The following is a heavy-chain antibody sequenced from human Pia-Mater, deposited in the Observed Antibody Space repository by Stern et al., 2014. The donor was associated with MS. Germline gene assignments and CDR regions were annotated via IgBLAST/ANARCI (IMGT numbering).Heavy chain of an antibody. V-gene: IGHV4-30-2*01. J-gene: IGHJ4*02. CDR2: IYHSGNT. CDR1: GGSISSGGYS. CDR3: ARVRRYHENSGLVDY. D-gene: IGHD3-22*01. Sequence: QVQLQESGSGLVKPSQTLSLTCAVSGGSISSGGYSWSWIRQPPEKGLEWIGYIYHSGNTYYNPSLKSRVTISIDRSENQFSLKLTSVTAADTAVYYCARVRRYHENSGLVDYWGQGTRVTVSS.